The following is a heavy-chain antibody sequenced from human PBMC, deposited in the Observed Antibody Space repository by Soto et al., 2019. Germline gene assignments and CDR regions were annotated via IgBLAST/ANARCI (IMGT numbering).Heavy chain of an antibody. Sequence: ASVKVSCKASGYTFTSYYMHWVRQAPGQGLEWMGIINPSGGSTSYAQKFQGRVTMTTDTSTSTAYMELRSLRSDDTAVYYCARTNTYYDFWSGYHYFDYWGQGTLVTVSS. J-gene: IGHJ4*02. V-gene: IGHV1-46*01. CDR1: GYTFTSYY. CDR3: ARTNTYYDFWSGYHYFDY. CDR2: INPSGGST. D-gene: IGHD3-3*01.